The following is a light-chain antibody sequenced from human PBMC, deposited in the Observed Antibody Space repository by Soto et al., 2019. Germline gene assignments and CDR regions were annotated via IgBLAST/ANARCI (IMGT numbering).Light chain of an antibody. J-gene: IGLJ3*02. Sequence: QSVLTQPPSVSGAPGQRVTISCTGSSSNIGAGYDVHWYQQLPGTAPKLLIYGNSNRPSGVPDRFSGSKSGTSASLAITGLQAEDEADYSCQSYDSSLRGPVFGGGTKLTVL. CDR1: SSNIGAGYD. CDR2: GNS. CDR3: QSYDSSLRGPV. V-gene: IGLV1-40*01.